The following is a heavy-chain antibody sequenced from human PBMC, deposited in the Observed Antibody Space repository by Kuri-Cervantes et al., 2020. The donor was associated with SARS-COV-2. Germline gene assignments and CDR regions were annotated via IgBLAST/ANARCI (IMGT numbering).Heavy chain of an antibody. V-gene: IGHV4-31*03. CDR2: IYYSGST. CDR1: GGSISSGGYY. CDR3: GRAVGRYYSDSSGYFGS. J-gene: IGHJ4*02. D-gene: IGHD3-22*01. Sequence: SETLSLTCTVSGGSISSGGYYWSWIRQHPGKGLEWIGYIYYSGSTYYNPSLKSRVTISVDTSKNQFSLKLSSVTAADTAVYYCGRAVGRYYSDSSGYFGSWGQGTLVTVSS.